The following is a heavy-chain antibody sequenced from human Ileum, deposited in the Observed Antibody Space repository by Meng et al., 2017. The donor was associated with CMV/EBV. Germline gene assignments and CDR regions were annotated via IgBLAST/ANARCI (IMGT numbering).Heavy chain of an antibody. CDR2: IYSSGST. J-gene: IGHJ6*02. CDR1: GGSISNYY. CDR3: ARDWDTAGPAARYYYYGMDA. Sequence: SETLSLTCTVPGGSISNYYWTWIRQPPGKGLEWIGYIYSSGSTSYNPSLESRVTISVDTSKHQFSLELSAVTVADTAVYYCARDWDTAGPAARYYYYGMDAWGQGATVTVSS. V-gene: IGHV4-59*01. D-gene: IGHD2-2*01.